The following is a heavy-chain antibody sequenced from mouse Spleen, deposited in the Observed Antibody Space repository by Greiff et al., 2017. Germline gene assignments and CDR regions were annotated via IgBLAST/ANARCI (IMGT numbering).Heavy chain of an antibody. V-gene: IGHV3-6*01. CDR1: GYSITSGYY. CDR2: ISYDGSN. CDR3: ARYSDAMDY. J-gene: IGHJ4*01. Sequence: VQLKQSGPGLVKPSQSLSLTCSVTGYSITSGYYWNWIRQFPGNKLEWMGYISYDGSNNYNPSLKNRISITRDTSKNQFFLKLNSVTTEDTATYYCARYSDAMDYWGQGTSVTVSS. D-gene: IGHD2-12*01.